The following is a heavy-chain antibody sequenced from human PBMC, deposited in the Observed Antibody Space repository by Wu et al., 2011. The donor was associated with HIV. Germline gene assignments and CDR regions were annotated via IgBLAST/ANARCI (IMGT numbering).Heavy chain of an antibody. V-gene: IGHV1-69-2*01. Sequence: DVHIVQSGAEVKMPGSSMKISCAVSGRALTGHRIHWVQQAPERGLDWMGLINLESGEATYAEKFQGRITITADTSKGTAYMEVRSLRSDDTAVYYCARDPPGYPYHFDYWGQGTLVTVSS. CDR1: GRALTGHR. D-gene: IGHD5-12*01. J-gene: IGHJ4*02. CDR3: ARDPPGYPYHFDY. CDR2: INLESGEA.